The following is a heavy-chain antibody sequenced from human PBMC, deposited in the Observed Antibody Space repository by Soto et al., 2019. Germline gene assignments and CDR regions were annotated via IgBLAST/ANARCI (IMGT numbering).Heavy chain of an antibody. D-gene: IGHD5-12*01. V-gene: IGHV1-2*04. CDR3: ARESGGATATLDYYYFYMDV. CDR2: INPNGGVT. J-gene: IGHJ6*03. Sequence: QVQLVQSGAEVRKPGASVTVSCRSSGDSFNDYYIHWVRQAPGQGVEWMGWINPNGGVTKYAQKFQGWVSMTRDTYIRTVYMQLSRLRSDDTAVYYCARESGGATATLDYYYFYMDVWGTGTTVTVSS. CDR1: GDSFNDYY.